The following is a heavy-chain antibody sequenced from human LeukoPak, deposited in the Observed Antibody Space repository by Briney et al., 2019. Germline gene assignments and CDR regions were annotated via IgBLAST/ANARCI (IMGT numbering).Heavy chain of an antibody. Sequence: GGSLRLSCAASGFTFSSYEMNWVRQAPGKGLEWVSYISSSGSTIYYADSVKGRFTISRDNAKNSLYLQMNSLRAEDTAVYYCARAPVGGDLDDYWGREPWSPSPQ. CDR1: GFTFSSYE. D-gene: IGHD2-21*02. CDR3: ARAPVGGDLDDY. J-gene: IGHJ4*02. CDR2: ISSSGSTI. V-gene: IGHV3-48*03.